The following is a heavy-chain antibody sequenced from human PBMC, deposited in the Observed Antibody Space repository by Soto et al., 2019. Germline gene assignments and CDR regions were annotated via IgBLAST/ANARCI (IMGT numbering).Heavy chain of an antibody. V-gene: IGHV3-23*01. CDR2: ISGSGSST. CDR3: AKLWVGATIPSFDI. CDR1: GFTFSSYA. D-gene: IGHD1-26*01. Sequence: EVQLLESGGGLVQPGGSLRLSCAASGFTFSSYAMSWVRQAPGKGLEWVSGISGSGSSTYYADSVKGRFTISRDNSKNTLYLQMNSLRAEDTAVYYCAKLWVGATIPSFDIWGQGTMVTVSP. J-gene: IGHJ3*02.